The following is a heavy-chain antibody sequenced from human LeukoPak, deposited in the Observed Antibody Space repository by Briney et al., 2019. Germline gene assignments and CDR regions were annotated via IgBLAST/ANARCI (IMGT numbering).Heavy chain of an antibody. J-gene: IGHJ4*02. CDR1: GYIFTTYW. D-gene: IGHD5-24*01. CDR2: IYPGDSDT. Sequence: GESLKISCNGSGYIFTTYWIGWVRQMPGKGLEWMGIIYPGDSDTRYSPSFQGHVTISADSSSSTAYLQWSSLKTSDTAIYYCASRKKGMATAGFDYWGQGTLVTVSS. CDR3: ASRKKGMATAGFDY. V-gene: IGHV5-51*01.